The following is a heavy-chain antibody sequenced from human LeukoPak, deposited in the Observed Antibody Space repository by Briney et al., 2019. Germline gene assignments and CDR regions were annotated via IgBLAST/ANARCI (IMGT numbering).Heavy chain of an antibody. CDR3: ASAVNGVVNFDF. Sequence: SQTLSLTCTDSGASISSSTYYWSWIRQAPGKGLEWIGYIHYTGGTYYNPSLKSRIAVSLDTSQNQFSLVVSSVTAADTAVYYCASAVNGVVNFDFWGQGTLVTVSS. CDR1: GASISSSTYY. CDR2: IHYTGGT. V-gene: IGHV4-30-4*01. D-gene: IGHD3-3*01. J-gene: IGHJ4*02.